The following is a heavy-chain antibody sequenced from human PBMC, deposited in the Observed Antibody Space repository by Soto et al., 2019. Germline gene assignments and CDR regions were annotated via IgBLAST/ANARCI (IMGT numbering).Heavy chain of an antibody. Sequence: PSETLSLTCAVYGGSFSGYYWSWIRQPPGKGLEWIGEINHSGSTNYNPSLTSRVTISLDTSKNQFSLKLSTVTAADTAVYYCASGRVVPARGGPRYCGMDVWGQGTTVTVSS. CDR3: ASGRVVPARGGPRYCGMDV. J-gene: IGHJ6*02. CDR2: INHSGST. V-gene: IGHV4-34*01. CDR1: GGSFSGYY. D-gene: IGHD2-2*01.